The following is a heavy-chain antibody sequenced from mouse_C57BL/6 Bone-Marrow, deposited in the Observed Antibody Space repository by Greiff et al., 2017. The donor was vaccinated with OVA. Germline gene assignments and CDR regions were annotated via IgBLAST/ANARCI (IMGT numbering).Heavy chain of an antibody. CDR3: ASRYYGSSWGYFDV. D-gene: IGHD1-1*01. J-gene: IGHJ1*03. Sequence: ESGPGLVKPSQSLSLTCSVTGYSITSGYYWNWIRQFPGNKLEWMGYISYDGSNNYNPSLKNRIPITRDTSKNLFFLKLNSVTTEDTATYYCASRYYGSSWGYFDVWGTGTTVTVSS. CDR1: GYSITSGYY. CDR2: ISYDGSN. V-gene: IGHV3-6*01.